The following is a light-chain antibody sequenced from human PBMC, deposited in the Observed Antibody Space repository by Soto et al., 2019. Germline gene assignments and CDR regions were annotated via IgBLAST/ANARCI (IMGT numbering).Light chain of an antibody. CDR2: ATS. CDR3: QQSYSAPRT. CDR1: QSISSY. V-gene: IGKV1-39*01. Sequence: DIQMTQSPSSLSASVGDTVTITCRASQSISSYLNWYQQKPGKAPKLLIYATSSLQSGVPSRFSGSRSGTDSTLTISSLQPEDFATYYCQQSYSAPRTFGQGTKVEIK. J-gene: IGKJ1*01.